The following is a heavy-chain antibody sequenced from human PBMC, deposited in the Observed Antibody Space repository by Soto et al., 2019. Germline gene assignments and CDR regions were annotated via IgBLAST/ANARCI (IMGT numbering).Heavy chain of an antibody. D-gene: IGHD2-2*01. V-gene: IGHV4-34*01. CDR3: AREYCSSTSCYWKYFDY. CDR1: GGSFSGYY. Sequence: PSETLSLTCAVYGGSFSGYYWSWIRQPPGKGLEWIGEINHSGSTNYNPSLKSRVTISVDTSKNQFSLKLSSVTAADTAVYYCAREYCSSTSCYWKYFDYWGQGTLVTVSS. J-gene: IGHJ4*02. CDR2: INHSGST.